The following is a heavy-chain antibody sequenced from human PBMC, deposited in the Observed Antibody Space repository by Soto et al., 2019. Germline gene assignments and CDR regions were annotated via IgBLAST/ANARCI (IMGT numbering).Heavy chain of an antibody. CDR2: ISRSSSYT. CDR3: ARAGGYSSSWYRFDY. Sequence: GGSLRLSCAASGFTFSDYYMSWIRQAPGKGLEWVSYISRSSSYTNYADSVKGRFTISRDNAKNTLYLQMNSLRAEDTAVYYCARAGGYSSSWYRFDYWGQGTLVTVSS. J-gene: IGHJ4*02. D-gene: IGHD6-13*01. CDR1: GFTFSDYY. V-gene: IGHV3-11*06.